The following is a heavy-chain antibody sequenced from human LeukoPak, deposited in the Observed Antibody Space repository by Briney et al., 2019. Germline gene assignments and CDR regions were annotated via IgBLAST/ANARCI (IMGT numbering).Heavy chain of an antibody. D-gene: IGHD3-10*01. Sequence: SETLSLTCTVSGGSISSSSYYWGWIRQSPGKGLEWIGSIYYSGSTYYNPSLKSRVTISVDTSKNQFSLKLSSVTAADTAVYYCARQFGELLENYFDYWGQGTLVTVSS. CDR2: IYYSGST. CDR3: ARQFGELLENYFDY. V-gene: IGHV4-39*01. CDR1: GGSISSSSYY. J-gene: IGHJ4*02.